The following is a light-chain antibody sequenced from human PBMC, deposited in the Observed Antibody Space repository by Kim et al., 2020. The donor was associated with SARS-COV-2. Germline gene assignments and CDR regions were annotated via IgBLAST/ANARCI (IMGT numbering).Light chain of an antibody. V-gene: IGLV3-19*01. Sequence: SSELTQDPAVSVALGQTVRITFQGDSLRSYYASWYQQKPGQAPVLVIYGKNNWPSGIPDRFSGSISGNTASFTITGAQAEDEADYYCNSRDSSGNHLVFG. CDR2: GKN. J-gene: IGLJ1*01. CDR1: SLRSYY. CDR3: NSRDSSGNHLV.